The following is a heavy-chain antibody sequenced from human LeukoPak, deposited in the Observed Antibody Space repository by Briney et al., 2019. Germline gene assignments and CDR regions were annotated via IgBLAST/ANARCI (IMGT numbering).Heavy chain of an antibody. V-gene: IGHV3-23*01. Sequence: GGSLRLSCAASGFTFSSYGMSWVRQAPGKGLEWVSAISGSGGSTYYADSVKGRFTISRDNSKNTLYLQMNRLRAEDTAVYYCAKNDYGGDYFDYWGQGTLVTVSS. J-gene: IGHJ4*02. CDR3: AKNDYGGDYFDY. D-gene: IGHD4-23*01. CDR2: ISGSGGST. CDR1: GFTFSSYG.